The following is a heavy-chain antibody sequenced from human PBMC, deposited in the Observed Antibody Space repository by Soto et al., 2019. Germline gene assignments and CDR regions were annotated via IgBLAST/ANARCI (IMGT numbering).Heavy chain of an antibody. D-gene: IGHD6-13*01. V-gene: IGHV4-34*01. CDR2: INHSGST. CDR1: GGSFSGYY. CDR3: ARGLGIAAGPLPVANAFDI. J-gene: IGHJ3*02. Sequence: ETLSLTCAVYGGSFSGYYWSWIRQPPGKGLEWIGEINHSGSTNYNPSLKSRVTISVDTSKNQFSLKLSSVAAADTAVYYCARGLGIAAGPLPVANAFDIWGQGTMVTVSS.